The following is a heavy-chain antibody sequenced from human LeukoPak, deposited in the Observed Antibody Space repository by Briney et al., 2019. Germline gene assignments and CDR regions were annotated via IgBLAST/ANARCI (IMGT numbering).Heavy chain of an antibody. CDR3: AVGQPILDY. J-gene: IGHJ4*02. CDR2: ISYDGSNK. D-gene: IGHD1-26*01. Sequence: GGSLRLSCAASGFTFSSYAMHRVRQAPGKGLEWVAVISYDGSNKYYADSVKGRFTISRDNSKNTLYLQMNSLRAEDTAVYYCAVGQPILDYWGQGTLVTVSS. CDR1: GFTFSSYA. V-gene: IGHV3-30-3*01.